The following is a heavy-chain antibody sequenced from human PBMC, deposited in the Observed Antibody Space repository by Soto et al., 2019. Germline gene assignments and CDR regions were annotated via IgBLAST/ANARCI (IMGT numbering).Heavy chain of an antibody. CDR2: ISSSSSYI. Sequence: EVQLVESGGGLVKPGGSLRLSCAASGFTFSSYSMNRVRQAPGKGLEWVSFISSSSSYIYYVDSVKGRFTISRDNAKNSLYLQMNILRAEDTAVYYCARGHYDILTSYYSVDYWGQGTLFTVSS. CDR1: GFTFSSYS. V-gene: IGHV3-21*01. D-gene: IGHD3-9*01. J-gene: IGHJ4*02. CDR3: ARGHYDILTSYYSVDY.